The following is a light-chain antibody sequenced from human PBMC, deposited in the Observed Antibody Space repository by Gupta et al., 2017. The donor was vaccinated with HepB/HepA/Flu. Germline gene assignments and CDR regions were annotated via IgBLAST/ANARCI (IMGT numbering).Light chain of an antibody. Sequence: DIVMTQSPDSLAVSLGERATINCKSSQSVLYSSNNKNYLAWYQQKPGQPPKLLIDWASTRESGVPDRFSGSGSGTDFTLTISSLQAEDVAVYYCQQYYSTPVHFGQGTKLEIK. J-gene: IGKJ2*01. V-gene: IGKV4-1*01. CDR1: QSVLYSSNNKNY. CDR3: QQYYSTPVH. CDR2: WAS.